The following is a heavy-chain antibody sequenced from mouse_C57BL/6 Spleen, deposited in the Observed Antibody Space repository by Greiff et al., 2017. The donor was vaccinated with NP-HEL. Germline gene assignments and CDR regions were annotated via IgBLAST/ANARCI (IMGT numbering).Heavy chain of an antibody. V-gene: IGHV5-12*01. D-gene: IGHD2-2*01. CDR2: ISNGGGST. Sequence: EVQGVESGGGLVQPGGSLKLSCAASGFTFSDYYMYWVRQTPEKRLEWVAYISNGGGSTYYPDTVKGRFTISRDNAKNTLYLQMSRLKSEDTAMYYCARRYGYDGGFDYWGQGTTLTVSS. CDR3: ARRYGYDGGFDY. CDR1: GFTFSDYY. J-gene: IGHJ2*01.